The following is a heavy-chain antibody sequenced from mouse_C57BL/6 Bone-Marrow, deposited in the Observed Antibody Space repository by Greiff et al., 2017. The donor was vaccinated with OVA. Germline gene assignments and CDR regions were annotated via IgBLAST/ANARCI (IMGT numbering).Heavy chain of an antibody. CDR2: IDPEDGET. Sequence: VQLQPSGAELVKPGASVKLSCTASGFNIKDYYMHWVKQRTEQGLEWIGRIDPEDGETKYAPQFQGKATITADTSSNTAYLQLSSLTSEDTAVYYCARSRPYYFDYWGQGTTLTVSS. CDR3: ARSRPYYFDY. CDR1: GFNIKDYY. J-gene: IGHJ2*01. V-gene: IGHV14-2*01.